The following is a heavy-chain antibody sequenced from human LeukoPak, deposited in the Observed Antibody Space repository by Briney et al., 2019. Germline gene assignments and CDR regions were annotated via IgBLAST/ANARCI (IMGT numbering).Heavy chain of an antibody. CDR1: GFTFSSYA. V-gene: IGHV3-23*01. J-gene: IGHJ4*02. CDR2: ITSSGAAT. Sequence: GGSLRLSCAASGFTFSSYAMSWVRQAPGKGLEWVSSITSSGAATYYADSVKGRFTISRDNSDNTLYLQMNSLRAEDTAVYYCAKDRPNYYGSNGHYYKLNGDCWGQGTLITVSS. D-gene: IGHD3-22*01. CDR3: AKDRPNYYGSNGHYYKLNGDC.